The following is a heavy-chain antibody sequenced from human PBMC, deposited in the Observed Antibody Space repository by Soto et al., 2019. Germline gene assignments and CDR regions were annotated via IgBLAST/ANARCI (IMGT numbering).Heavy chain of an antibody. Sequence: SVKVSGKASGFTFSTCAVQWVRQALGQRLEWIGWIVVGSGNTIYAQKFRERVTITRDMSTSTAYMELSSLRSEDTAIYYCAAPSKGGYYYGMDVWGQGTTVTVSS. J-gene: IGHJ6*02. CDR3: AAPSKGGYYYGMDV. D-gene: IGHD3-16*01. V-gene: IGHV1-58*01. CDR1: GFTFSTCA. CDR2: IVVGSGNT.